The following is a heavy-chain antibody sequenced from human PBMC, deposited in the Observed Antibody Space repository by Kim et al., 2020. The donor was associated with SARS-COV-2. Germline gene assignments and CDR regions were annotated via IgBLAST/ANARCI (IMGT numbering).Heavy chain of an antibody. V-gene: IGHV3-30-3*01. CDR3: ARNYAMDV. J-gene: IGHJ6*02. CDR2: DGSKK. Sequence: DGSKKYYADSVKGRFTISRDNSKNTLFLQFNSLRADDTAVYYCARNYAMDVWGQGTTVTVSS.